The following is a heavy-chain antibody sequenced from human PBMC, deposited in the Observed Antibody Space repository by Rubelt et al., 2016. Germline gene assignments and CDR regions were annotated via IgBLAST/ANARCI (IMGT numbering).Heavy chain of an antibody. CDR1: GFTFSSYW. Sequence: EVQLVESGGGLVQPGGSLRLSCAASGFTFSSYWMSWVRQAPGKGLEWVANIKQDGSEKFYVDSVKGRFTISRNNAKNSLYLEMNTLRAEDTALYYCTRSLDYWGQGTLVTVAS. J-gene: IGHJ4*02. CDR2: IKQDGSEK. CDR3: TRSLDY. V-gene: IGHV3-7*03.